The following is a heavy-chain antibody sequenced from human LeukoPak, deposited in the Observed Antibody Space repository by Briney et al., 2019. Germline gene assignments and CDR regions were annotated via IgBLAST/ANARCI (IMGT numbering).Heavy chain of an antibody. J-gene: IGHJ5*02. CDR1: GYTLTELS. CDR2: FDPEDGET. D-gene: IGHD1-14*01. V-gene: IGHV1-24*01. CDR3: ATAGIRFGWFDP. Sequence: ASVKVSCKVSGYTLTELSMHWVRRAPGKGPEWMGGFDPEDGETIYAQKFQGRVTMTEDTSTDTAYMELSSLRSEDTAVYYCATAGIRFGWFDPWGQGTLVTVS.